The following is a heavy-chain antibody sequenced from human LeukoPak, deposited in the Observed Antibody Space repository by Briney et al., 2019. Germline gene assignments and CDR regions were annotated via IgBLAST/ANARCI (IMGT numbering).Heavy chain of an antibody. D-gene: IGHD6-13*01. CDR2: IIPIFGTA. J-gene: IGHJ5*02. CDR1: GGTFSSYA. V-gene: IGHV1-69*05. Sequence: SVKVSCKASGGTFSSYAISWVRQAPGQGLEWMGRIIPIFGTANYAQKFQGRVTITTDESTSTAYMELSSLRSEDTAVYYCARVRGSAAADWFYPWGQGTLVTVSS. CDR3: ARVRGSAAADWFYP.